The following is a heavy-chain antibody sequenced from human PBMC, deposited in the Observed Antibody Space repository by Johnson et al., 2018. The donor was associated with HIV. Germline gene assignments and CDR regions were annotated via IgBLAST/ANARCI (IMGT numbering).Heavy chain of an antibody. CDR2: ISYDGSNT. CDR3: ARAIRSLGLNTGYDAFDI. CDR1: GFTFSSYA. Sequence: VQLVESGGGVVQPGRSLRLSCAASGFTFSSYAMHWVRQAPGKGLEWVAVISYDGSNTYYADSVKGRFTISRDNSKNTLYLQMNILSAEDKAVYYCARAIRSLGLNTGYDAFDIWGQGTMVTVSS. J-gene: IGHJ3*02. D-gene: IGHD7-27*01. V-gene: IGHV3-30*04.